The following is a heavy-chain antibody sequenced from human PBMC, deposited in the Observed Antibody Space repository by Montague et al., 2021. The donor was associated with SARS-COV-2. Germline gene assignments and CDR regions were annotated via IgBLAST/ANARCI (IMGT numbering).Heavy chain of an antibody. CDR2: IYYSGNT. Sequence: SETLSLTCTVSGGSISSYYWSWIRQPPGKGLEWIGYIYYSGNTNYNPSLKSRVTISVDTSKNQFSLKLRSVTAADTAVYYCARHGVGYFDWLSDGYFDYWGQGMLVTVSS. J-gene: IGHJ4*02. CDR1: GGSISSYY. V-gene: IGHV4-59*08. CDR3: ARHGVGYFDWLSDGYFDY. D-gene: IGHD3-9*01.